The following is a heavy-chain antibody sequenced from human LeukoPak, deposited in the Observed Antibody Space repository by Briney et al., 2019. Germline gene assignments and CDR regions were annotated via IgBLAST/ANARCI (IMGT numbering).Heavy chain of an antibody. V-gene: IGHV3-23*01. D-gene: IGHD6-19*01. J-gene: IGHJ4*02. Sequence: GGSLRLSCAASGFTFSTYAMSWVRQAPGKGLEWVSGISGSGGSTYYADSVKGRFTISRDNFKNTLYLQMNSLRVEDTAVYYCAKIGIAVLATGDWGQGTLVTVSS. CDR3: AKIGIAVLATGD. CDR1: GFTFSTYA. CDR2: ISGSGGST.